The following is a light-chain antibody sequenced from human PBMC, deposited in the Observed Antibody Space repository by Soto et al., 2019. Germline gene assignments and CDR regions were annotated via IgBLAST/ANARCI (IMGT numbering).Light chain of an antibody. CDR2: KAS. CDR3: QQYSHLIT. J-gene: IGKJ5*01. CDR1: QSIDRW. Sequence: DIQMTQSPSTLSASVGDRVTITCRASQSIDRWLAWYQRKPGKAPKLLMYKASSLESGVPSKFSGSGSETEFTLTISSLQPDDFATYYCQQYSHLITFGQGTRLEIK. V-gene: IGKV1-5*03.